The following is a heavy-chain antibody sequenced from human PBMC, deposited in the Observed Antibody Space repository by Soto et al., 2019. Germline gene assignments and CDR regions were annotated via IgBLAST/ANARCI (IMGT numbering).Heavy chain of an antibody. Sequence: GGSLRLSCAASGFTFSSYAMSWVRQAPGKGLEWVSAISGSGGSTYYADSVKGRFTISRDNSKNTLYLQMNSLRAEDTAVYYCAKDIKTTRTIWGGMDVWGQGTTVTVSS. D-gene: IGHD3-16*01. V-gene: IGHV3-23*01. CDR3: AKDIKTTRTIWGGMDV. CDR2: ISGSGGST. J-gene: IGHJ6*02. CDR1: GFTFSSYA.